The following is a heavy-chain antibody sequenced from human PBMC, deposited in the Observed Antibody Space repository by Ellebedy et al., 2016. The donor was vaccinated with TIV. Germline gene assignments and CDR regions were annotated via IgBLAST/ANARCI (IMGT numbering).Heavy chain of an antibody. CDR1: GGSISSYY. J-gene: IGHJ4*02. Sequence: MPSETLSLTCTVSGGSISSYYWSWIRQPPGKGLEWIGYIYYSGSTNYNPSLKSRVTISVDMSKHPFSLRLSSVTAADPAVYYCAGAYGAYFDYWGQGTLVPVSS. CDR3: AGAYGAYFDY. D-gene: IGHD4-17*01. V-gene: IGHV4-59*08. CDR2: IYYSGST.